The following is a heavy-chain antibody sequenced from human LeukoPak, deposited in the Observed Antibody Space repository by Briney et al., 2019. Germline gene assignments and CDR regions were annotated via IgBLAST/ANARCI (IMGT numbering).Heavy chain of an antibody. Sequence: GASVKVSCKASGYTFTSYGISWVRQAPGQGLEWMGWISAYNGNTNYAQKLQGRVTMTTDTSTSTACMELRSLRSDDTAVYYCAACSGGSCAPLYNWFDPWGQGTLVTVSS. D-gene: IGHD2-15*01. V-gene: IGHV1-18*01. J-gene: IGHJ5*02. CDR3: AACSGGSCAPLYNWFDP. CDR1: GYTFTSYG. CDR2: ISAYNGNT.